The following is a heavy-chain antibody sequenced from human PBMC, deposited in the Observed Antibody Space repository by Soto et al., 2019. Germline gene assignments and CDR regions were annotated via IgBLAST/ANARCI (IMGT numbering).Heavy chain of an antibody. V-gene: IGHV3-23*01. Sequence: GGSLRLSCATSGLNFNGYTMSWVRQAPGQGLEWVSGIAETGSSTYYADSVKGRFTISRDNSENTLYLQMNNLRAEDTAIYYCAKPVYGSGSTDYWGQGTLVTVSS. D-gene: IGHD3-10*01. CDR1: GLNFNGYT. J-gene: IGHJ4*02. CDR2: IAETGSST. CDR3: AKPVYGSGSTDY.